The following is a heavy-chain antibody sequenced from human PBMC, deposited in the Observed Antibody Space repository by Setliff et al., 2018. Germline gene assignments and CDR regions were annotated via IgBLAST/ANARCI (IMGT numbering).Heavy chain of an antibody. CDR2: VYYSGTT. CDR1: VDSISSSTYY. Sequence: SETLSLTCTVSVDSISSSTYYWGWIRQPPGKRLEWIGSVYYSGTTKYNPSLGSRVTISVDASKNQFSLRLTSVTAADTAVYYCARNPASFQYSFDHWGRGTLVT. V-gene: IGHV4-39*07. D-gene: IGHD6-6*01. J-gene: IGHJ2*01. CDR3: ARNPASFQYSFDH.